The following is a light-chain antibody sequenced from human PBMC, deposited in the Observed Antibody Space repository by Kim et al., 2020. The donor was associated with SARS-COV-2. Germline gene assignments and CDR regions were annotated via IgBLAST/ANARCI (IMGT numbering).Light chain of an antibody. CDR2: TNN. CDR3: AAWDGRLNAYV. V-gene: IGLV1-44*01. CDR1: FPNSGGNN. Sequence: GERVYISCSGSFPNSGGNNVNWYQTIPGRAPRLLIHTNNQRPSGVPDRFAGSKSDTSASLAISGLQSDDEADYYCAAWDGRLNAYVFGTGTKVTVL. J-gene: IGLJ1*01.